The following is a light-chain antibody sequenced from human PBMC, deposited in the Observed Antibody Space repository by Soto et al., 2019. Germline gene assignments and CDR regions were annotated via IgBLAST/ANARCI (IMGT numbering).Light chain of an antibody. J-gene: IGLJ6*01. CDR2: DNN. Sequence: QSVLTQPPSVSAAPGQTVTISCSGSSSNIGNNYVSWYQQLPGTAPKLLIYDNNKRPSGIPDRFSGSKSGTSATLGITGLQTGDEADYYCGTWDSSLSADNVFGSGTKVTVL. CDR3: GTWDSSLSADNV. V-gene: IGLV1-51*01. CDR1: SSNIGNNY.